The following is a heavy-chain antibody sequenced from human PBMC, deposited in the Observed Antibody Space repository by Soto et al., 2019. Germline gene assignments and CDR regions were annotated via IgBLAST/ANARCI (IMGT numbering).Heavy chain of an antibody. CDR1: GFTFSSYA. D-gene: IGHD3-22*01. V-gene: IGHV3-23*01. CDR3: AKGAYYYDSSGYYYFDY. CDR2: ISGSGGST. Sequence: XVSLRLSCAASGFTFSSYAMSWVRQAPGKGLEWVSAISGSGGSTYYADSVKGRFTISRDNSKNTLYLQMNSLRAEDTAVYYCAKGAYYYDSSGYYYFDYWGQGTLVTVSS. J-gene: IGHJ4*02.